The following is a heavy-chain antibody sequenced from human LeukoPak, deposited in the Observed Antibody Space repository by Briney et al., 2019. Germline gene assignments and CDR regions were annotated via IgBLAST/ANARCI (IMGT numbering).Heavy chain of an antibody. V-gene: IGHV4-59*08. CDR1: GGSISSYY. CDR2: IYYSGST. CDR3: ARHSLPYYYYYGMDV. Sequence: PSETLSLTCTVSGGSISSYYWSWIRQPPGKGLEWIGYIYYSGSTNYNPSLKSRVTISVDTSKNQFSLKLSSVTAADTPVYYCARHSLPYYYYYGMDVWGQGTTVTVSS. J-gene: IGHJ6*02.